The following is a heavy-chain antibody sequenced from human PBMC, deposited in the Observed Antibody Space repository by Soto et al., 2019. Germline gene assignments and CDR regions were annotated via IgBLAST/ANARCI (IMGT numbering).Heavy chain of an antibody. D-gene: IGHD3-10*01. V-gene: IGHV1-2*02. CDR2: INPNSGGT. CDR1: GYTFTGYY. CDR3: AREYGSGSYYHYYGMDV. J-gene: IGHJ6*02. Sequence: SVKVSCKASGYTFTGYYMHWVRQAPGQGLEWMGWINPNSGGTNYAQKFQGRVTMTGDTSISTAYMELSRLRSDDTAVYYCAREYGSGSYYHYYGMDVWGQGTTVTVSS.